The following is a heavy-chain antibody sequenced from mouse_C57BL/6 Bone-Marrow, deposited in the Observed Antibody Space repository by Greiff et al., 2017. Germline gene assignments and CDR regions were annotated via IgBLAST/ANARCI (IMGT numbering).Heavy chain of an antibody. CDR3: AREGYYGFYAMDY. D-gene: IGHD1-1*01. CDR2: ISDGGSYT. Sequence: EVQVVESGGGLVKPGGSLKLSCAASGFTFSSYAMSWVRQTPEKRLEWVATISDGGSYTYYPDNVKGRFTISRDNAKNNLYLQMSHLKSEDTAMYYCAREGYYGFYAMDYWGQGTSVTVSS. V-gene: IGHV5-4*01. J-gene: IGHJ4*01. CDR1: GFTFSSYA.